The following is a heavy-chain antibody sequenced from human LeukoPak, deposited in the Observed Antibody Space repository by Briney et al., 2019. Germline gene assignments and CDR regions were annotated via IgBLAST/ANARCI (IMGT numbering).Heavy chain of an antibody. D-gene: IGHD3-9*01. CDR2: ISAYNGNT. CDR3: ARGARYDILTGYPLYYYGMDV. V-gene: IGHV1-18*01. J-gene: IGHJ6*02. Sequence: ASVKVSCKASGYTFTSYGISWVRQAPGQGLEWMGWISAYNGNTNYAQKLQGRVTMTTDTSTSTAYMELRSLRSDDTAVYYCARGARYDILTGYPLYYYGMDVWGQGTTVIVSS. CDR1: GYTFTSYG.